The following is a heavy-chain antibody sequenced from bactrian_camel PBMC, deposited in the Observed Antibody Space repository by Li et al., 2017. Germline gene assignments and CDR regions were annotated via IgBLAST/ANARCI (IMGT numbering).Heavy chain of an antibody. CDR3: ATDPHGGSWLADFGY. Sequence: GGSVQAGGSLRLSCTASGLSYDDHAMGWYRLGPGNECELVSSISSDGSPYYLESVKGRFTISRDNAKNTVYLQMNALKSEDTAVYYCATDPHGGSWLADFGYWGQGTQVTVS. CDR1: GLSYDDHA. V-gene: IGHV3S63*01. D-gene: IGHD6*01. CDR2: ISSDGSP. J-gene: IGHJ6*01.